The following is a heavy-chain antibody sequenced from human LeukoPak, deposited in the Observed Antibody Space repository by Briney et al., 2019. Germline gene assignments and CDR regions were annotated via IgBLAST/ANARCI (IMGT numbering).Heavy chain of an antibody. V-gene: IGHV4-39*07. D-gene: IGHD6-13*01. J-gene: IGHJ4*02. CDR3: VQQQLSGVDY. CDR1: GASINSSNFY. CDR2: IYDRGST. Sequence: SETLSLTCTVSGASINSSNFYWGWIRQPPGKGLECIANIYDRGSTYYNPSLKSRVTISVDKSKNQFSLKLSSVTAADTAVYYCVQQQLSGVDYWGQGTLVTVSS.